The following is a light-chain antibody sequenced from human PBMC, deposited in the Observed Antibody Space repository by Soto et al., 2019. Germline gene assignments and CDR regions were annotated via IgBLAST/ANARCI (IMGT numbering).Light chain of an antibody. V-gene: IGLV2-14*01. CDR2: DVS. Sequence: QSALTQPASVSGSPGQSITISCTGTSSDVGGVSWYQQHPGKAPKVMIYDVSNRPSGVSNRFSGSKSGNTASLTISGLQAEDEADYYCSSYTSSSTRVFGTGTKLTVL. CDR3: SSYTSSSTRV. J-gene: IGLJ1*01. CDR1: SSDVGG.